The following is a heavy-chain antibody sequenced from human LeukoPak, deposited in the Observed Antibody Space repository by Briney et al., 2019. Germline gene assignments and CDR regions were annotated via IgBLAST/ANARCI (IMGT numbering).Heavy chain of an antibody. CDR3: ARGVQLERRGNWFDP. CDR1: GGSFSGYY. Sequence: SETLSLTCAVYGGSFSGYYWSWIRQPPGKGLGWIGEINHSGSTNYNPSLKSRVTISVDTSKNQFSLKLSSVTAADTAVYYCARGVQLERRGNWFDPWGQGTLVTVSS. D-gene: IGHD1-1*01. V-gene: IGHV4-34*01. CDR2: INHSGST. J-gene: IGHJ5*02.